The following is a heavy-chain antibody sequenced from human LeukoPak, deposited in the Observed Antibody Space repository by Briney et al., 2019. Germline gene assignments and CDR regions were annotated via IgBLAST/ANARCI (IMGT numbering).Heavy chain of an antibody. D-gene: IGHD6-19*01. CDR1: GGSISSYY. Sequence: SETLSLTCTVSGGSISSYYWSWIRQPAGKGLEWIGRIDTSGNTNYKPSLKSRVTMSVDTSKNQFSLKVTSVTAADTAVYYCATSEGIPVTGQAFDIWGEGTMVTVSS. CDR2: IDTSGNT. J-gene: IGHJ3*02. CDR3: ATSEGIPVTGQAFDI. V-gene: IGHV4-4*07.